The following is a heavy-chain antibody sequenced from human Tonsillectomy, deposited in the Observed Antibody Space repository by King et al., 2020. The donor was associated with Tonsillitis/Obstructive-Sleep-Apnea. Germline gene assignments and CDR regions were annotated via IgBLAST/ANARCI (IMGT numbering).Heavy chain of an antibody. CDR2: IYYSGST. CDR3: ARYRRDGYKYFLDY. Sequence: VQLQESGPGLVKPSETLSLTCTVSGDSISNYYWSWIRQSPGKRLEWIGYIYYSGSTNYNPSLESRVSFSVDTSKNQFSLKRSSVTAADTAVYYCARYRRDGYKYFLDYWGQGTLVTVSS. V-gene: IGHV4-59*01. CDR1: GDSISNYY. D-gene: IGHD5-24*01. J-gene: IGHJ4*02.